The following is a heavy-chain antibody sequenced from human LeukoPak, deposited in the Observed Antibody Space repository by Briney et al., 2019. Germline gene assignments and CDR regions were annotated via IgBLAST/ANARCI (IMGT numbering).Heavy chain of an antibody. Sequence: SETLSLTCTVSGGSVSSGSYYWSWIRQPPGKGLEWIGYIYYSGSTSYNPSLKRRVTISVDTSKSQFSLKLSSVTAADTAVYYCARGNYCSGGSCYWFDPWGQGTLVTVSS. CDR3: ARGNYCSGGSCYWFDP. CDR2: IYYSGST. J-gene: IGHJ5*02. CDR1: GGSVSSGSYY. V-gene: IGHV4-61*01. D-gene: IGHD2-15*01.